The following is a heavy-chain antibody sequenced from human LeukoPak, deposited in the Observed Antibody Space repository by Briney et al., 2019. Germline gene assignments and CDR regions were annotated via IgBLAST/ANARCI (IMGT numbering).Heavy chain of an antibody. CDR3: AKGYCGGGTCYSGFL. CDR1: EFTVRDHF. Sequence: SLRLSCAASEFTVRDHFIDWVRQPPEKGLEWVGRCRHKAQSYTTEYAASVKGRFTISRDDSANSLYLQMNSLKAEDTAVYYCAKGYCGGGTCYSGFLWGQGTLVTVSS. CDR2: CRHKAQSYTT. V-gene: IGHV3-72*01. J-gene: IGHJ4*02. D-gene: IGHD2-15*01.